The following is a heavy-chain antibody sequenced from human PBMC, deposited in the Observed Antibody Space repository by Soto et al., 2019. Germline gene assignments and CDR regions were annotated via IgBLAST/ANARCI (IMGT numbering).Heavy chain of an antibody. Sequence: QVQLVQSGAEVKKPRSSVKVSCKASGGTFSSYAISWVRQAPGQGLEWMGGIIPIFGTANYAQKFQGRVTITADESTSIAYMELSSLRAEDTAVYDCALEIAADGINWFDPWGQGNLVTVSS. J-gene: IGHJ5*02. CDR2: IIPIFGTA. CDR1: GGTFSSYA. CDR3: ALEIAADGINWFDP. V-gene: IGHV1-69*01. D-gene: IGHD6-13*01.